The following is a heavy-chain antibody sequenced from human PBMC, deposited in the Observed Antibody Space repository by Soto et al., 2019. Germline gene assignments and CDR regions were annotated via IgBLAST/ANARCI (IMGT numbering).Heavy chain of an antibody. J-gene: IGHJ5*01. CDR2: VHISGHS. V-gene: IGHV4-4*02. Sequence: SETLSLTCTLSGGSVRAPDWWNWVRQSPDRGLEWIAEVHISGHSNYNPPLRSRVSVSIDSSKNQFYLNLNSVTAADTAIYYCARVRQGCSANNCYFDPWGQGTQVTVSS. D-gene: IGHD1-1*01. CDR1: GGSVRAPDW. CDR3: ARVRQGCSANNCYFDP.